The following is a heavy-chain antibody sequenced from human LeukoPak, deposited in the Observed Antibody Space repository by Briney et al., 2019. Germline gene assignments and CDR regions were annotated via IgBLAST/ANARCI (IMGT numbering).Heavy chain of an antibody. CDR2: ISYDGSNK. CDR3: AREDTAMVIGMDV. CDR1: GFTFSSYA. Sequence: PGGSLRLSCAASGFTFSSYAMHWVRQAPGKGLEWVAVISYDGSNKYYADSVKGRFTIFRDNSKNTLYLQMNSLRAEDTAVYYCAREDTAMVIGMDVWGQGTTVTVSS. V-gene: IGHV3-30*04. D-gene: IGHD5-18*01. J-gene: IGHJ6*02.